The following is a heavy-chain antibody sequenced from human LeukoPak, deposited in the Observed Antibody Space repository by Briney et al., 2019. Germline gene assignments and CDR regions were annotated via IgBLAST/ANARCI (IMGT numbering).Heavy chain of an antibody. Sequence: SETLSLTCAVYGVSFYGYHWNWIRQSPDKGPEWIGEINDRGHTNYNPSLKSRVTISADTSRKQFSLKLTSVTAADTAVYYCARDPTTEVDVPYYFDFWGQGTLVAVSS. J-gene: IGHJ4*02. CDR1: GVSFYGYH. CDR2: INDRGHT. V-gene: IGHV4-34*01. CDR3: ARDPTTEVDVPYYFDF. D-gene: IGHD1-14*01.